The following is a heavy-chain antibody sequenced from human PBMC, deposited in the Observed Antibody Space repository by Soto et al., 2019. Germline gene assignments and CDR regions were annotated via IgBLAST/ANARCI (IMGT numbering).Heavy chain of an antibody. D-gene: IGHD2-8*01. CDR2: INHSGST. CDR1: GGSFSGYY. J-gene: IGHJ6*02. V-gene: IGHV4-34*01. CDR3: AREGVNRGYYYYYGMDV. Sequence: PSETLSLTCAVYGGSFSGYYWSWTRQPPGKGLEWIGEINHSGSTNYNPSLKSRVTISVDTSKNQFSLKLSSVTAADTAVYYCAREGVNRGYYYYYGMDVWGQGTTVTVSS.